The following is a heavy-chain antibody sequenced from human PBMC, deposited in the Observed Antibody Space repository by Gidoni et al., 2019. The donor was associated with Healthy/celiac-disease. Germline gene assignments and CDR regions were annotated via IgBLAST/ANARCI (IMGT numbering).Heavy chain of an antibody. CDR3: ARDGGSTSSRYYYYGMDV. J-gene: IGHJ6*02. D-gene: IGHD2-2*01. Sequence: QVPLVQSGAEVKKPGSSVKVSCKASGGTFSSYAISWVRQAPGQGLEWMGGIIPIFGTANYAQKFQGRVTITADESTSTAYMELSSLRSEDTAVYYCARDGGSTSSRYYYYGMDVWGQGTTVTVSS. V-gene: IGHV1-69*01. CDR1: GGTFSSYA. CDR2: IIPIFGTA.